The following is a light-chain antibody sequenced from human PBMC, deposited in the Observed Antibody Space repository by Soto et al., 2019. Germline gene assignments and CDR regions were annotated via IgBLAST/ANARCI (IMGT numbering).Light chain of an antibody. Sequence: QSVLTQPPSASGTPGQRVTISCSGSSSNIGATSVNWYQQLPGTAPKLLIYTNNQRPSGVPDRFSGSKSGTSASLAISGLQSEDEADYYCEAWDSSLSAGVFGGGTKVTVL. CDR1: SSNIGATS. J-gene: IGLJ3*02. V-gene: IGLV1-44*01. CDR3: EAWDSSLSAGV. CDR2: TNN.